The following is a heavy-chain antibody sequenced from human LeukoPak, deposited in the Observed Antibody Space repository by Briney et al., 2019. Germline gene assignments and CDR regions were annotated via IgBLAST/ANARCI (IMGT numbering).Heavy chain of an antibody. J-gene: IGHJ4*02. V-gene: IGHV3-30*04. CDR3: ARGDYGNRGYFDY. D-gene: IGHD4-11*01. CDR1: GFTFSSYA. CDR2: ISYDGSNK. Sequence: GGSLRLSCAASGFTFSSYAMHWVRQAPGKGLEWVAVISYDGSNKYYADSVKGRFTISRDNSKNTLYLQMNSLRAEDTAVYYCARGDYGNRGYFDYWGQGTLVTDSS.